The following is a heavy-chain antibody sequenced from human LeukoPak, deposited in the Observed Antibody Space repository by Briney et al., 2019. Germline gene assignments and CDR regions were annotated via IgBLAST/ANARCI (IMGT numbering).Heavy chain of an antibody. D-gene: IGHD3-3*01. V-gene: IGHV3-7*01. Sequence: GESLRLSCAASGFTFSIYWMSWVRQAPGEGLEWVANIKQDGSEKYYVDSVKGRFTISRDNAKNSLYLQMNSLRAEDTAVYYCARGGREWLLPYHWGQGTLVTVSS. J-gene: IGHJ5*02. CDR3: ARGGREWLLPYH. CDR2: IKQDGSEK. CDR1: GFTFSIYW.